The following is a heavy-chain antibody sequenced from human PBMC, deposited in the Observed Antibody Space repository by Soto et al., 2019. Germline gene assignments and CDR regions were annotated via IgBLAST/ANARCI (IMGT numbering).Heavy chain of an antibody. CDR2: INPSGGSA. CDR3: ARGVGERRFLEWLSGYYYYYGMDV. D-gene: IGHD3-3*01. J-gene: IGHJ6*02. Sequence: GASVKVSCKASGYTFTSYYMHWVRQAPGQGLEWMGIINPSGGSASYAQKFQGRVTMTRDTSTSTVYMELSSLRSEDTAVYYCARGVGERRFLEWLSGYYYYYGMDVWGQGTTVTVS. V-gene: IGHV1-46*01. CDR1: GYTFTSYY.